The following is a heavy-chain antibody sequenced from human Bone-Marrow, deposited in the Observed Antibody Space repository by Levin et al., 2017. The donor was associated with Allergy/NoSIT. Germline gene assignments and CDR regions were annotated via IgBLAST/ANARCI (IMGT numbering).Heavy chain of an antibody. CDR1: GFSISSGYF. D-gene: IGHD6-19*01. CDR3: ARGGLAVPSTIDY. CDR2: IYHSGST. V-gene: IGHV4-38-2*02. Sequence: SQTLSLTRTVSGFSISSGYFWGWIRQPPGKGLEWIGSIYHSGSTYYNPSLKSRVAISVDTSKNQFSLKLSSVTAAGTAVYYCARGGLAVPSTIDYWGQGALVTVSS. J-gene: IGHJ4*02.